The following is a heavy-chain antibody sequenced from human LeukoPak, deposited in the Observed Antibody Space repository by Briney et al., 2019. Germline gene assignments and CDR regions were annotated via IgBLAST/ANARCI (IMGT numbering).Heavy chain of an antibody. Sequence: GRSLRLSCAASGFTFSSYGMHWVRQAPGKGLEWVAVISYGGSNKYYADSVKGRFTISRDNSKNTLYLQMNSLRAEDTAVYYCAKDRFWSGHDAFDIWGQGTMVTVSS. CDR2: ISYGGSNK. V-gene: IGHV3-30*18. CDR3: AKDRFWSGHDAFDI. D-gene: IGHD3-3*01. J-gene: IGHJ3*02. CDR1: GFTFSSYG.